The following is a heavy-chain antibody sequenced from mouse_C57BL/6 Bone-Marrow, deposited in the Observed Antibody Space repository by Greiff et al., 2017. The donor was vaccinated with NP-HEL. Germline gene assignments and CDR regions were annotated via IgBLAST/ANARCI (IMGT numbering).Heavy chain of an antibody. CDR1: GYTFTSYG. Sequence: QVQLKQSGAELARPGASVKLSCKASGYTFTSYGISWVKQRTGQGLEWIGEIYPRSGNTYYNEKFKGKATLTADKSSSTAYMELRSLTSEDSAVYFCARQITTVLDVWGTGTTVTVSS. CDR3: ARQITTVLDV. CDR2: IYPRSGNT. J-gene: IGHJ1*03. V-gene: IGHV1-81*01. D-gene: IGHD1-1*01.